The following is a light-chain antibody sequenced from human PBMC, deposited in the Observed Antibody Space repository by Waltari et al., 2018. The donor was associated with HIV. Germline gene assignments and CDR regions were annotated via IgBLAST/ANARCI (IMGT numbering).Light chain of an antibody. CDR2: GSG. CDR3: QSYDRSLNGYV. J-gene: IGLJ1*01. Sequence: VLTQPPSASGAPGQPVNIFCSGNHSNIVDGFDVQWYQLLSGTAPKLLIFGSGNRPSGVPRRFSGSKSGTSPSLAISGLQLEDEGDYYCQSYDRSLNGYVFGGGTKVIVL. V-gene: IGLV1-40*01. CDR1: HSNIVDGFD.